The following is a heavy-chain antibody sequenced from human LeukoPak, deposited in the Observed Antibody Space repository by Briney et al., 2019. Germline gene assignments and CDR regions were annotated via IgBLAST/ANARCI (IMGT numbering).Heavy chain of an antibody. CDR1: DASLKNFP. Sequence: SGTLSLPLTVSDASLKNFPWTWLRESPGKGLEWVGKVHYSGSTNYNPSLKSRVTMSVDTSKIQFSLNLYSVTAADTAVYFCAAVGYCSGGTCSYDAFDMWGQGTMVTVSS. CDR3: AAVGYCSGGTCSYDAFDM. J-gene: IGHJ3*02. V-gene: IGHV4-59*01. D-gene: IGHD2-15*01. CDR2: VHYSGST.